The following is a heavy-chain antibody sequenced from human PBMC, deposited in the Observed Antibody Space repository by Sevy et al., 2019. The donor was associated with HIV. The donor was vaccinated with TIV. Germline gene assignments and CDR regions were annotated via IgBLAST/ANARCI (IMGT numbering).Heavy chain of an antibody. D-gene: IGHD3-3*01. J-gene: IGHJ6*02. CDR1: GYTFTSYD. V-gene: IGHV1-8*01. Sequence: ASVKVSCKASGYTFTSYDINWVRQATGQGLEWMGWMNPISGNTGYAQKFQGRVTMTRNTSISTAYMELSSLRSEDTAVYYFAKGGNAFWSSLCTEYYGLDFWGQGTTVTVSS. CDR2: MNPISGNT. CDR3: AKGGNAFWSSLCTEYYGLDF.